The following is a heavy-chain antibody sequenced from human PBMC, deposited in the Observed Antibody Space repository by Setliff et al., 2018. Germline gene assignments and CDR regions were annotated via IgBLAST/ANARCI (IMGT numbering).Heavy chain of an antibody. CDR2: IYHSGST. V-gene: IGHV4-34*01. CDR1: GGSFSGYY. D-gene: IGHD4-17*01. J-gene: IGHJ3*02. CDR3: ARDPLTTNRRRAFDI. Sequence: PSETLSLTCAVYGGSFSGYYWSWIRQPPGKGLEWIGSIYHSGSTYYNPSLKSRVTMSVDTSKNQFSLKLSSVTAADTAVYYCARDPLTTNRRRAFDIWGQGTMVTVSS.